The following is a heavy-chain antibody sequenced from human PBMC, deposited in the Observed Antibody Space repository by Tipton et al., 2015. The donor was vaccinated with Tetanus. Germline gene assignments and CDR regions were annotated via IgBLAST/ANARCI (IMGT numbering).Heavy chain of an antibody. V-gene: IGHV4-39*07. CDR2: IYYSGNT. D-gene: IGHD3-3*01. CDR3: ASSHYDFWSGYLNWFDP. Sequence: TLSLTCSVSGVSMSTTNYFWGWIRQPPGKPLEWIGSIYYSGNTFYNPSLQSRVTISVDTSKNQFSLKLSSVTAADTAVYYCASSHYDFWSGYLNWFDPWGQGTLVTFSS. J-gene: IGHJ5*02. CDR1: GVSMSTTNYF.